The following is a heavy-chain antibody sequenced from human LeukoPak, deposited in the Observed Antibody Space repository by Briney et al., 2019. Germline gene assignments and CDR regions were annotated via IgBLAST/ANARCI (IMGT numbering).Heavy chain of an antibody. V-gene: IGHV5-51*01. CDR3: ARRGYGSGNYYYPN. CDR2: IYPGDSDT. Sequence: GESLKISCKGSGYSFTNHYIGWVRLMPGKGMEWMGIIYPGDSDTRYSPSIQGQVTISADKSISTAYLQWSSLKASDTAMYYCARRGYGSGNYYYPNWGQGTLVTVSS. CDR1: GYSFTNHY. D-gene: IGHD3-10*01. J-gene: IGHJ4*02.